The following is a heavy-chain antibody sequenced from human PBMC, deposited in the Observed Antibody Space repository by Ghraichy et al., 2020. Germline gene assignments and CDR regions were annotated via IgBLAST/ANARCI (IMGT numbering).Heavy chain of an antibody. CDR3: ARHPQPYYDFWSGYYGYYGMDV. CDR2: IYYSGST. V-gene: IGHV4-39*01. D-gene: IGHD3-3*01. J-gene: IGHJ6*02. CDR1: GGSISSSSYY. Sequence: SETLSLTCTVSGGSISSSSYYLGWIRHPPGKGLEWIGSIYYSGSTYYNPSLKSRVTISVDTSKNQFSLKLSSVTAADTAVYYFARHPQPYYDFWSGYYGYYGMDVWGQGTTVTVSS.